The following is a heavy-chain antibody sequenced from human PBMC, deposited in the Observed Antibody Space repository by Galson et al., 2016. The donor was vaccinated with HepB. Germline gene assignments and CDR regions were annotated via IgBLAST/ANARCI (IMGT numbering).Heavy chain of an antibody. CDR2: IYWDADE. D-gene: IGHD3/OR15-3a*01. CDR1: GFSLSTSGVG. J-gene: IGHJ4*02. CDR3: AHSPFGQVGAPPAYYFDF. V-gene: IGHV2-5*02. Sequence: PALVTPTQTLTLTCTFSGFSLSTSGVGVGWIRQPPGKALEWLAIIYWDADERYRLSLKSTLTLTKDTSKNQVVLTMTNMDPVDTATNYFAHSPFGQVGAPPAYYFDFWGQGTLVTVSS.